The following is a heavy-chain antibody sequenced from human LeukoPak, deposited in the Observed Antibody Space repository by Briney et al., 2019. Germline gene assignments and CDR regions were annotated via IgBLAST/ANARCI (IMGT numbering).Heavy chain of an antibody. CDR2: IYTSGST. CDR3: ARGDGRRGSGSFFY. D-gene: IGHD3-10*01. J-gene: IGHJ4*02. CDR1: GGSISSYY. V-gene: IGHV4-4*07. Sequence: SETLSLTCTVSGGSISSYYWSWIRQPAGKGLEWIGRIYTSGSTNYSPSLKSRVTMSVDTSKSQFSLKLSSVTAAGTAVYYCARGDGRRGSGSFFYWGQGTLVTVSS.